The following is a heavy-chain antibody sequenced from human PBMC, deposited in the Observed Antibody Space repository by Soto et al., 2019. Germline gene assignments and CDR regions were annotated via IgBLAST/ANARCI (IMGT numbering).Heavy chain of an antibody. CDR3: AHRKVGANFDY. J-gene: IGHJ4*02. D-gene: IGHD1-26*01. CDR1: GFSLSTSGVG. V-gene: IGHV2-5*02. CDR2: IYWDDDK. Sequence: QITLKESGPTLVKPTQTLTLTCTFSGFSLSTSGVGVGWIRQPPGKALEWLALIYWDDDKRYSPSLKSRLTITKDTSKNQVVLTMTTMDPVDTATYSCAHRKVGANFDYWGQGTLVTVSS.